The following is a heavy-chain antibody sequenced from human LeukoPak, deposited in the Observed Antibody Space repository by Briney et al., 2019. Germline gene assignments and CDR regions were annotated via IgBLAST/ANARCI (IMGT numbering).Heavy chain of an antibody. J-gene: IGHJ3*02. CDR2: ISSSSSYI. CDR1: GFTFRSYS. CDR3: ARVRMIGDAFDI. D-gene: IGHD3-16*01. Sequence: GGSLRLSCAASGFTFRSYSMNWVRQAPGKGLEWVSSISSSSSYIYYADSVKGRFTISRDNAKNSLYLQMNSLRAEDTAVYYCARVRMIGDAFDIWGQGTMVTVSS. V-gene: IGHV3-21*01.